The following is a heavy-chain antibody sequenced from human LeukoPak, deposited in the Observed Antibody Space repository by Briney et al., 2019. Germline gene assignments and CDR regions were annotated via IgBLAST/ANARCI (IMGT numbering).Heavy chain of an antibody. J-gene: IGHJ5*02. CDR1: GFTVSDNY. D-gene: IGHD6-13*01. V-gene: IGHV3-53*01. Sequence: GGSLRLSCAASGFTVSDNYMSWVRQPQGKGLEWVSVMYSGGDTDYADSVKGRFTFSRDISKNTLYLQMDGLRTEDTAMYYCARDAPQVPAAGVLASWGQGTLVTVSS. CDR2: MYSGGDT. CDR3: ARDAPQVPAAGVLAS.